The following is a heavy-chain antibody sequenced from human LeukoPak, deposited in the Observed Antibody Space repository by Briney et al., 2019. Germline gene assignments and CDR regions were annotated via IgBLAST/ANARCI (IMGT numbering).Heavy chain of an antibody. V-gene: IGHV3-7*01. Sequence: GGSLRLSCAASGFTFSHYWMAWVRQAPGKGREWVAIIRPDANDGSYVDSVKGRFTISRDNATNSLYLQLNSLRAKDTAVYFGARADCESIDYWGQGALVTVSS. CDR3: ARADCESIDY. J-gene: IGHJ4*02. CDR2: IRPDANDG. CDR1: GFTFSHYW. D-gene: IGHD2-21*02.